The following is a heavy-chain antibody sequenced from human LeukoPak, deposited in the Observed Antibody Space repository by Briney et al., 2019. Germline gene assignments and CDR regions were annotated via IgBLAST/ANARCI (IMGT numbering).Heavy chain of an antibody. CDR1: GYTFTNSG. Sequence: GASVKVSCKASGYTFTNSGISWVRQAPGQGLEWMGWVSAYDGNTNYAQKLQGRLTMSTDRSTSTAYMELSRLRSDDTAVYYCVKGWQQLATIDYWGQGTLVTVSS. J-gene: IGHJ4*02. D-gene: IGHD6-13*01. CDR2: VSAYDGNT. V-gene: IGHV1-18*01. CDR3: VKGWQQLATIDY.